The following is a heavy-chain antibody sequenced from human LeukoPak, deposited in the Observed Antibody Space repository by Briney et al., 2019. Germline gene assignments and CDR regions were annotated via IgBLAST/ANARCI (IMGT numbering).Heavy chain of an antibody. V-gene: IGHV1-18*01. D-gene: IGHD6-19*01. J-gene: IGHJ4*02. Sequence: GASVKVSCKASGYTFTSYGISWVRQAPGQGLEWMGWISAYDGNTNYAQKLQGRVAMTTDTSTSTAYMELRSLRSGDTAVYYCARDTAPTVAGTEIDYWGQGTLVTVSS. CDR2: ISAYDGNT. CDR3: ARDTAPTVAGTEIDY. CDR1: GYTFTSYG.